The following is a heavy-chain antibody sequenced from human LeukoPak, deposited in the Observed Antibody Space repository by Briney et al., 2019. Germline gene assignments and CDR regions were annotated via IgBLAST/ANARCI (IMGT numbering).Heavy chain of an antibody. V-gene: IGHV3-48*01. Sequence: PGGSLRLSCAASRFTFSSYSMNWVRQAPGKGLEWVSYITTNNSTIYYADSVKGRFTISRDNAKNALYLQMNSLRAEDTAVYYCASHMLWATGFDPWGQGTLVTVSS. CDR1: RFTFSSYS. CDR3: ASHMLWATGFDP. CDR2: ITTNNSTI. D-gene: IGHD1-26*01. J-gene: IGHJ5*02.